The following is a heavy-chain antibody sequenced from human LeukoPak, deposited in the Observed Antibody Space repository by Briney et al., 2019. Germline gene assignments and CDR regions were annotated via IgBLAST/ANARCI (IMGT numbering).Heavy chain of an antibody. V-gene: IGHV4-59*01. CDR1: GVSISSYY. D-gene: IGHD3-3*01. Sequence: SETLSLTCTVSGVSISSYYWSWIRQPPGKGLEWIGYIYYSGSTNYNPSLKSRVTISVDTSKNQFSLKLSSVTAADTAVYYCARDGKYYDFWSGYYTDNYYYYGMDVWGQGTTVTVSS. J-gene: IGHJ6*02. CDR3: ARDGKYYDFWSGYYTDNYYYYGMDV. CDR2: IYYSGST.